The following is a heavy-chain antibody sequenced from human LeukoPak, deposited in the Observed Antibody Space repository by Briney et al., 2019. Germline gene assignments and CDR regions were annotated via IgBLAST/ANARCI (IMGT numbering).Heavy chain of an antibody. CDR1: RYIFSNYW. V-gene: IGHV5-51*01. Sequence: GESLKISCKGSRYIFSNYWIGWVRQMPGKGLEWMGIIYPGDSDTRYRPSFQGQVTISVDKSISTAYLQWSSLKASDSAMYYCAVALSSSHAGDFAYWGQGTLVTVSS. CDR2: IYPGDSDT. CDR3: AVALSSSHAGDFAY. J-gene: IGHJ4*02.